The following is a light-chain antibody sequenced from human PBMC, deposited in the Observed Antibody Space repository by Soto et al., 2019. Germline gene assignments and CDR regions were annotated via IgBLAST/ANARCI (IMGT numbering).Light chain of an antibody. CDR2: DAS. CDR1: QSISIY. CDR3: QQRSNWPPVT. V-gene: IGKV3-11*01. Sequence: EIVLTQSPATLSLSPGERATLSCRASQSISIYLAWYQQKPGQAPRLLIYDASTSASGIPARFSGSGSGTDFTLNISSLEPEDFEVYFCQQRSNWPPVTCGGGTKVEIK. J-gene: IGKJ4*01.